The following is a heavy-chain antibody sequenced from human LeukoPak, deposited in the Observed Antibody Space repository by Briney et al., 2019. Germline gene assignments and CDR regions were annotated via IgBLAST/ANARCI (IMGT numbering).Heavy chain of an antibody. Sequence: PGGSQRLSCAASGFTVSSNYMSWVRQAPGKGLEWVSVIYSGGSTYYADSVKGRFTISRHNSKNTLYLQMNSLRAEDTAVYYCARGGVAAAGYYYYGMDVWGQGTTVTDSS. CDR3: ARGGVAAAGYYYYGMDV. V-gene: IGHV3-53*04. CDR2: IYSGGST. D-gene: IGHD6-13*01. CDR1: GFTVSSNY. J-gene: IGHJ6*02.